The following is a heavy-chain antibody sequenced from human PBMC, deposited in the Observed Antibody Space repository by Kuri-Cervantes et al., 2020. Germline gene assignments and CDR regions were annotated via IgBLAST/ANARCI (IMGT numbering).Heavy chain of an antibody. D-gene: IGHD3/OR15-3a*01. CDR2: SSNTGST. J-gene: IGHJ2*01. CDR1: GGSFTTSY. V-gene: IGHV4-59*01. CDR3: ARESAWTGYFDL. Sequence: SETLSLTCPVPGGSFTTSYWSWLRQPPGKGMEWIGYSSNTGSTAYNPTRKRRVTISVDASNNQFSLRLRAVAAADTDVYCCARESAWTGYFDLWDRGTLVTVSS.